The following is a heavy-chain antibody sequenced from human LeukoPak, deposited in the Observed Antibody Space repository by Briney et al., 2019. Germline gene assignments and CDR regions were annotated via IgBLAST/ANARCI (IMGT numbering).Heavy chain of an antibody. CDR1: GFTFSTSW. J-gene: IGHJ5*02. CDR2: IKQDGGET. CDR3: AREEWWFDP. V-gene: IGHV3-7*01. Sequence: GGSLRLSCAASGFTFSTSWMSWVRQAPGKKLEWVANIKQDGGETQYADSVKGRFTISRDNAKNSLYLQMNSPRAEDTAIYYCAREEWWFDPWGQGTLVTVPS. D-gene: IGHD2-8*01.